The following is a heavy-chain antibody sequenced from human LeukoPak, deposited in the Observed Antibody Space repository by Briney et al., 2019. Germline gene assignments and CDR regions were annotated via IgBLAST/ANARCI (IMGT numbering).Heavy chain of an antibody. J-gene: IGHJ6*02. CDR2: VNRDGSET. CDR3: ARNNGIDV. CDR1: GFALSSHW. Sequence: GGSLRLSCAASGFALSSHWMTWVRQVPGRGPEWVANVNRDGSETYYPDSVKGRFTISKDNAKNSLYLQMNSLRAEDTALYHCARNNGIDVWGQGTTVIVSS. V-gene: IGHV3-7*03.